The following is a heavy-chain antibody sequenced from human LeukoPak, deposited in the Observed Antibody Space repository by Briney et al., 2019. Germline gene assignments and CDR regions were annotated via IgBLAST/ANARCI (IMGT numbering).Heavy chain of an antibody. D-gene: IGHD3-22*01. CDR2: IWYDGSNK. J-gene: IGHJ4*02. CDR3: AKDLYYYDSSGYCFDY. V-gene: IGHV3-33*06. Sequence: GRSLRLSCAASGFTFSSYGMHWFRQAPGKGLEWVAVIWYDGSNKYYADSVKGRFTISRDNSKNTLYLQMNSLRAEDTAVYYCAKDLYYYDSSGYCFDYWGQGTLVTVSS. CDR1: GFTFSSYG.